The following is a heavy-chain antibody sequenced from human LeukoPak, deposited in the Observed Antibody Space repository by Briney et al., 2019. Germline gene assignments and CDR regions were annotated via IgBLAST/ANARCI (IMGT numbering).Heavy chain of an antibody. V-gene: IGHV3-30*03. J-gene: IGHJ4*02. CDR1: GFTFSGYW. CDR3: ARTIRGY. Sequence: GGSLRLSCAASGFTFSGYWMSWVRQAPGKGLEWVAVISYDGSNKYYADSVKGRFTISRDNSKNTLYLQMNSLRAEDTAVYYCARTIRGYWGQGTLVTVSS. CDR2: ISYDGSNK. D-gene: IGHD3-10*01.